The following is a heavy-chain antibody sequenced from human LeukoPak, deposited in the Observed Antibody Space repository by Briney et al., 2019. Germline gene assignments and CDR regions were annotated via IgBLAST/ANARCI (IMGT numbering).Heavy chain of an antibody. CDR3: ARLSGSYYDY. D-gene: IGHD1-26*01. Sequence: SETLSLTCTVSGGFISSYYWNWNRQPAGKGLEWIGRIYTSGSANYNPSLKSRVTMSVDTSKNQFSLNLSSVTAADTAVYYCARLSGSYYDYWGQGTLVTVSS. CDR2: IYTSGSA. J-gene: IGHJ4*02. CDR1: GGFISSYY. V-gene: IGHV4-4*07.